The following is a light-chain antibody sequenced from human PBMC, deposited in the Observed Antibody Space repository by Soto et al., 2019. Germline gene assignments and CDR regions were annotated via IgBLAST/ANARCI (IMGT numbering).Light chain of an antibody. V-gene: IGLV2-14*01. J-gene: IGLJ2*01. CDR3: SSYRSSSPLVI. Sequence: QSVLTQPASVSGSLGQSITISCTGTSSDVGGYNFVSWYQQHPGKAPKLIIFEVTSRPSGVSNRFSASKSGNTASLTISGLQAEDEADYYCSSYRSSSPLVIFGGGTKLTVL. CDR2: EVT. CDR1: SSDVGGYNF.